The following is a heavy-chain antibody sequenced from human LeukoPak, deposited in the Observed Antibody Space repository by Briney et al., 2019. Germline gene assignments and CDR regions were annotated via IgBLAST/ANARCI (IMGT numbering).Heavy chain of an antibody. V-gene: IGHV4-34*01. J-gene: IGHJ4*02. CDR3: ARGSRIQLWWLFDY. CDR2: INHSGST. CDR1: GGSFSGYY. Sequence: TSETLSLTCAVYGGSFSGYYWSWIRQAPGKGLEWVGEINHSGSTNYHPSLESGVIISVDTSKNQSSLKLSSVTAAGTAVYYCARGSRIQLWWLFDYWGQRTLVTVSS. D-gene: IGHD5-18*01.